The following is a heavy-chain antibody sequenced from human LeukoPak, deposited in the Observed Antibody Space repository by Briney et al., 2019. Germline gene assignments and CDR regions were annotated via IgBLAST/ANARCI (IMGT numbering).Heavy chain of an antibody. CDR2: ISGSGSST. Sequence: GGSLRLSCAASGFTFSSYSMNWVRQAPGKGLEWVSAISGSGSSTYYADSVKGRFTISRDNSKNTLYLQVNSLRAEDTALYYCARHYYDSRPHFDFWGQGTLVTVSS. CDR3: ARHYYDSRPHFDF. J-gene: IGHJ4*02. D-gene: IGHD3-22*01. CDR1: GFTFSSYS. V-gene: IGHV3-23*01.